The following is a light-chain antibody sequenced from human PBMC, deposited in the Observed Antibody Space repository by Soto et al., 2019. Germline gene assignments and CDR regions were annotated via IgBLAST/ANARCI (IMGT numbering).Light chain of an antibody. CDR3: QQYNNWPPDRT. V-gene: IGKV3-15*01. CDR2: GAS. J-gene: IGKJ1*01. Sequence: EIVMTQSPATLSVSPGERATLSCRASQSVGSNLAWYQQKPGQAPRLLIYGASTRATGIPARFSGSGSGTEFTLTISSLQSEDVAIYFCQQYNNWPPDRTFGQGTNIEIK. CDR1: QSVGSN.